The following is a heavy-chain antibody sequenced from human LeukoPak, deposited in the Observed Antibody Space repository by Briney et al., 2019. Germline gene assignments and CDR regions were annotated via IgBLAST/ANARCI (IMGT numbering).Heavy chain of an antibody. CDR1: GYTFTGYY. CDR2: INPNSGGT. CDR3: ASSAALIAVAGTRDY. J-gene: IGHJ4*02. Sequence: ASVKVSCKASGYTFTGYYMHWVRQAPGQGLEWMGRINPNSGGTNYAQKFQGRVTMTRDTSISTAYMELSRLRSDDTAVHYCASSAALIAVAGTRDYWGQGTLVTVSS. D-gene: IGHD6-19*01. V-gene: IGHV1-2*06.